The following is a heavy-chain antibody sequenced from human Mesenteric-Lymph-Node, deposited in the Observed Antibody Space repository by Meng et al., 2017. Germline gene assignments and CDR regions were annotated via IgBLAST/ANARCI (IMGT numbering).Heavy chain of an antibody. Sequence: LSLTCAASGFTFSNAWMSWVRQAPGKGLEWVGRIKSKTDGGTTDYAAPVKGRFTISRDDSKNTVYLQMNSLKTEDTAVYYCRSLTYSRRYYIDYWGQGTLVTVSS. V-gene: IGHV3-15*01. D-gene: IGHD2-15*01. CDR3: RSLTYSRRYYIDY. CDR2: IKSKTDGGTT. CDR1: GFTFSNAW. J-gene: IGHJ4*02.